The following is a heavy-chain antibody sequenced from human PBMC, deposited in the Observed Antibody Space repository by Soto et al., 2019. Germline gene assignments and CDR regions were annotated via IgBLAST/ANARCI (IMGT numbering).Heavy chain of an antibody. J-gene: IGHJ5*02. CDR3: AKYLGNGVRYGNWFDP. CDR2: ISGRGGST. D-gene: IGHD2-8*01. Sequence: PGGSLRLSCAASGFTFSSYAMSWVRQAPGKGLEWVSAISGRGGSTYYADSVKGRFTISRDNSKNTLYLQMNSLRAEDTAVYYCAKYLGNGVRYGNWFDPWGQGTLVTVSS. CDR1: GFTFSSYA. V-gene: IGHV3-23*01.